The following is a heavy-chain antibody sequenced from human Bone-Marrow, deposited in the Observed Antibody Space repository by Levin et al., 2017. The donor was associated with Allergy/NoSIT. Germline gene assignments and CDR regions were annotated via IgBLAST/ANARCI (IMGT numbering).Heavy chain of an antibody. J-gene: IGHJ6*02. Sequence: ASVKVSCKASGYTFTSYGITWVRQAPGRGLEWMGWISPYNGNTNYVPKLQGRVTMTTDTSTRTAYMDLTSLRSDDTAVYYCARADCAGGNCYRDDYYGVDVWGQGTTVTVSS. V-gene: IGHV1-18*01. CDR2: ISPYNGNT. CDR1: GYTFTSYG. CDR3: ARADCAGGNCYRDDYYGVDV. D-gene: IGHD2-15*01.